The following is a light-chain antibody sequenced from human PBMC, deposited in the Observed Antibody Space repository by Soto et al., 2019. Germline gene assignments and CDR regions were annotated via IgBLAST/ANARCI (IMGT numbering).Light chain of an antibody. CDR2: DAS. Sequence: ETVLTQSPATLSLSPGERATLSCRASQSVSTYLAWYQQKPGQAPRLLIYDASNGATGIPARFSGSGSGTDFTLTISSLEPEDFAVYYCQQRRNWPLTFGGGTKVDIK. CDR1: QSVSTY. CDR3: QQRRNWPLT. V-gene: IGKV3-11*01. J-gene: IGKJ4*01.